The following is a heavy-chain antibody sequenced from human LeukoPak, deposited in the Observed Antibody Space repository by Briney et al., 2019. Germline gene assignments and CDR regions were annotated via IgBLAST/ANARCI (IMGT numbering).Heavy chain of an antibody. J-gene: IGHJ4*02. CDR1: GYIFTSYA. Sequence: ASVKVSCEASGYIFTSYAMHWVRQAPGQRLEWMGWINAGNGNTKYSQKFQGRVTITRDTSASTAYMELNSLRSEDTAVYYCARDRAVAGIPDYWGQGTLVTVSS. CDR3: ARDRAVAGIPDY. D-gene: IGHD6-19*01. CDR2: INAGNGNT. V-gene: IGHV1-3*01.